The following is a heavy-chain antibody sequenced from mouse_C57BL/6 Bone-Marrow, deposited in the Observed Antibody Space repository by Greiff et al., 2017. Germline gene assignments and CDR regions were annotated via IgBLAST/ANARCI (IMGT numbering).Heavy chain of an antibody. CDR3: ARLEYYSSSGDWYFDV. D-gene: IGHD1-1*01. J-gene: IGHJ1*03. V-gene: IGHV1-85*01. Sequence: QVQLQQSGPELVKPGASVKLSCKASGYTFTSYEINWVKQRPGQGLEWIGWIYPRDGSTKYNEKFKGKATLTVDTSSSTAYMELHSLTSDDSAVYFCARLEYYSSSGDWYFDVWGTGTTVTVSS. CDR1: GYTFTSYE. CDR2: IYPRDGST.